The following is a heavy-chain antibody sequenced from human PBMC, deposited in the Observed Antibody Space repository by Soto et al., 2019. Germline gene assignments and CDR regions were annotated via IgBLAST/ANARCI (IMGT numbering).Heavy chain of an antibody. D-gene: IGHD1-26*01. CDR1: NASITSSGYY. J-gene: IGHJ4*02. Sequence: QVQLQESGPRLVEASQTLSLTCTVSNASITSSGYYWSWVRQPPGKRLEWIGYIYHSGSTFYSPSLPSRLTMSVDTSQNQFSLTLRSVTAADTAVYHCARMSGTYYVPDYWGQGTLVTVSS. CDR2: IYHSGST. V-gene: IGHV4-31*03. CDR3: ARMSGTYYVPDY.